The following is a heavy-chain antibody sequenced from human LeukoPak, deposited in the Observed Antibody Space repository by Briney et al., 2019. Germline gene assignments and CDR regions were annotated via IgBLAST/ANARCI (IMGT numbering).Heavy chain of an antibody. V-gene: IGHV3-23*01. J-gene: IGHJ4*02. CDR1: GFTFSSYA. D-gene: IGHD3-10*01. Sequence: GGSLRLSCAASGFTFSSYAMSWVRQAPGKRLEWVSGISGSGYSTHYADSVKGRFTISRDNSKNTLSLQMNSLRAEDTAVYYCAKAVRGYTSDYWGQGTLVTVSS. CDR3: AKAVRGYTSDY. CDR2: ISGSGYST.